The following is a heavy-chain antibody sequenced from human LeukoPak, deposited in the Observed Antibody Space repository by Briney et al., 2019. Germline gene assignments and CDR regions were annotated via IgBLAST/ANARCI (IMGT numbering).Heavy chain of an antibody. CDR1: GVSFSGYY. Sequence: PSETLSLTCAVYGVSFSGYYWSWIRQPPGKGLEWIGEINHSGSTNYNPSLKSRVTISVDTSKNQFSLKLSSVTAADTAVYYCARSDIVATILDYWGQGTLVTVSS. J-gene: IGHJ4*02. CDR2: INHSGST. CDR3: ARSDIVATILDY. V-gene: IGHV4-34*01. D-gene: IGHD5-12*01.